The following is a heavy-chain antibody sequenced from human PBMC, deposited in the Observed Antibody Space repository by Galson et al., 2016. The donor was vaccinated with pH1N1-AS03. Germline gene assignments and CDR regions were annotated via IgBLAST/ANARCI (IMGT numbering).Heavy chain of an antibody. CDR1: GFSISTSGIG. J-gene: IGHJ4*02. Sequence: PALVKPTQTLTLTCTLSGFSISTSGIGVGWIRQPPGKALEWLAFIYWDDDDRYSPSLQSRLTIRKDTSKNQVVLTMTNMDPSDTATYFCARRRGAELFFDQRGQGTLVTVSA. D-gene: IGHD1-26*01. CDR3: ARRRGAELFFDQ. V-gene: IGHV2-5*02. CDR2: IYWDDDD.